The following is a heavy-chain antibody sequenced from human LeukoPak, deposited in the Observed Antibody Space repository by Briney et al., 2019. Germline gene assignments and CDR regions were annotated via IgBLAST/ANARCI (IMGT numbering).Heavy chain of an antibody. CDR3: ARGGYANSYGY. V-gene: IGHV4-59*01. D-gene: IGHD2-2*01. CDR2: IYYGGST. CDR1: GGSISSYY. J-gene: IGHJ4*02. Sequence: SETLSLTCTVSGGSISSYYWSWIRQPPGKGLEWIGYIYYGGSTNYNPSLKSRVTISVDTSKNQFSLKLSSVTAADTAVYYCARGGYANSYGYWGQGTLVTVSS.